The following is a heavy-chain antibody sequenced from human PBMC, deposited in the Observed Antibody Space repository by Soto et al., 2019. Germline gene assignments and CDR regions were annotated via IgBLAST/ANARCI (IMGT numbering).Heavy chain of an antibody. Sequence: SLRLSCAASGFSFDDYAMHWVRQAPGKGLEWVSGISWNSGSIGYADSVKGRFTISRDNAKKSLYLQMNSLRAEDTALYYCASGRGYDILTGYYPYFDYWGQGTLATVSS. J-gene: IGHJ4*02. CDR1: GFSFDDYA. CDR3: ASGRGYDILTGYYPYFDY. CDR2: ISWNSGSI. V-gene: IGHV3-9*01. D-gene: IGHD3-9*01.